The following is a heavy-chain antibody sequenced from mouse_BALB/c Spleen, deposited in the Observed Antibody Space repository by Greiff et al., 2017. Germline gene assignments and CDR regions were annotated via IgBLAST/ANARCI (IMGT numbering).Heavy chain of an antibody. V-gene: IGHV5-9-3*01. J-gene: IGHJ2*01. CDR2: ISSGGSYT. CDR3: ARRAITTATSYYFDY. D-gene: IGHD1-2*01. CDR1: GFTFSSYA. Sequence: EVQRVESGGGLVKPGGSLKLSCAASGFTFSSYAMSWVRQTPEKRLEWVATISSGGSYTYYPDSVKGRFTISRDNAKNTLYLQMSSPRSEDTAMYYCARRAITTATSYYFDYWGQGTTLTVSS.